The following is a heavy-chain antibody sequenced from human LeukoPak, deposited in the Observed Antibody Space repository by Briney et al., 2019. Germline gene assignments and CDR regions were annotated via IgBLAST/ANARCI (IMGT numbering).Heavy chain of an antibody. Sequence: PGGSLRLSCAASGFTFNNYAMNWVRQAPGKGLEWVAVIWYEADHHYYGDSVKGRFTISRDNFKNTLYLQMNSLRVEDTAVYYCVSPSRPGTTLYFDWWGQGTLVTVSA. CDR1: GFTFNNYA. J-gene: IGHJ4*02. D-gene: IGHD1-1*01. V-gene: IGHV3-33*08. CDR3: VSPSRPGTTLYFDW. CDR2: IWYEADHH.